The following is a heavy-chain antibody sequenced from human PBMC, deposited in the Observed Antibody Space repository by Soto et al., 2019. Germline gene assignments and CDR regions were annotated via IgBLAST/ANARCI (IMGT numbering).Heavy chain of an antibody. Sequence: EVQLVESGGGLVQPGGSLRLTCAASGFPFSIYSMHWVRQAPGKGLEWSSYITSDTNTIKYADSVKGRFTTSRDNAKNVVYLQMSRLRDEDAAVYFRARAMEGHCDYWRQGTVFTVSS. V-gene: IGHV3-48*02. CDR2: ITSDTNTI. J-gene: IGHJ4*02. CDR1: GFPFSIYS. D-gene: IGHD1-1*01. CDR3: ARAMEGHCDY.